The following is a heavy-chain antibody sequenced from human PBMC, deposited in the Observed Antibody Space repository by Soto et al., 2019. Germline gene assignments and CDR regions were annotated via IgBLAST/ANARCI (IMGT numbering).Heavy chain of an antibody. CDR1: GGSISSSSYH. V-gene: IGHV4-61*01. D-gene: IGHD5-18*01. J-gene: IGHJ4*02. CDR3: AREYSYGYGARYYFDY. Sequence: SETLSLTCTVSGGSISSSSYHWGWIRQPPGKGLEWIGYIYYSGSTNYNPSLKSRVTISVDTSKNQFSLKLSSVTAADTAVYYCAREYSYGYGARYYFDYWGQGTLVTVSS. CDR2: IYYSGST.